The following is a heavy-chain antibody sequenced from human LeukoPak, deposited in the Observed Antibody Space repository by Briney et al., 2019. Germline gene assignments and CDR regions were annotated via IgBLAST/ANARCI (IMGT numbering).Heavy chain of an antibody. V-gene: IGHV3-30-3*01. CDR3: ARDGSIVGATTWFDP. D-gene: IGHD1-26*01. J-gene: IGHJ5*02. CDR2: ISYDGSNK. Sequence: PGGSLRLSCAASGFTFSSYAMHWVRQAPGKGLEWVAVISYDGSNKYYADSVKGRFTISRDNSKNTLYLQMDSLRDEDTAVYYCARDGSIVGATTWFDPWGQGTLVTVSS. CDR1: GFTFSSYA.